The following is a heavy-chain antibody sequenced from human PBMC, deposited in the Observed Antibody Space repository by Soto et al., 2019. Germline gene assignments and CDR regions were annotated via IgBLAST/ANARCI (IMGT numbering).Heavy chain of an antibody. V-gene: IGHV3-48*02. D-gene: IGHD3-22*01. CDR1: GFTFSSYS. CDR2: ISSSSSTI. J-gene: IGHJ3*02. Sequence: GGSLRLSCAASGFTFSSYSMNWVRQAPGKGLEWVSYISSSSSTIYYADSVKGRFTISRDNAKNSLYLQMNSLRDEDTAVYYCARVLPNYYDRGGQEAFDIWGQGTMVTVSS. CDR3: ARVLPNYYDRGGQEAFDI.